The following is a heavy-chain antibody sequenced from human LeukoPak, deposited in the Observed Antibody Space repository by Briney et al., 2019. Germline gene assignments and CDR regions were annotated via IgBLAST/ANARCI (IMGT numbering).Heavy chain of an antibody. CDR1: GFSFSNYD. D-gene: IGHD4-17*01. CDR3: ARGDPTVTTKQNFDY. Sequence: AGSLRLSCAASGFSFSNYDMHWVRQAPGKGLEWVAVIWYYGSNKYYADSVKGRFTISRDNSKNTLYLQMNSLRVEDTAVYYCARGDPTVTTKQNFDYWGQGTLVTVSS. CDR2: IWYYGSNK. J-gene: IGHJ4*02. V-gene: IGHV3-33*01.